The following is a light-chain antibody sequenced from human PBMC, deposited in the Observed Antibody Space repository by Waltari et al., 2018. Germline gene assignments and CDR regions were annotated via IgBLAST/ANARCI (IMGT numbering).Light chain of an antibody. CDR2: GAS. CDR3: QQYGSSPLYT. V-gene: IGKV3-20*01. CDR1: QSVSSSY. Sequence: EIVLTQSPGTLSLSPGERATLSCRASQSVSSSYLAWYQQKPGRAPRHLIYGASSSATGIPDRFSGSGSGTDFTLTISRLEPEDFAVYYCQQYGSSPLYTFGQGTKLEIK. J-gene: IGKJ2*01.